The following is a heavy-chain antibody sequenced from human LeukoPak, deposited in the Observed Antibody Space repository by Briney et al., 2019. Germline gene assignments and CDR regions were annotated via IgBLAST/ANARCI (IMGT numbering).Heavy chain of an antibody. D-gene: IGHD1-26*01. J-gene: IGHJ6*03. CDR3: AKEGGVYSSPYYMDV. CDR1: GFTFSSYS. V-gene: IGHV3-21*01. Sequence: GGSLRLSCAASGFTFSSYSMNWVRQAPGKGLEWVSSISSSSSYIYYADSVKGRFTISRDNAKNSLYLQMNSLRAEDTAVYYCAKEGGVYSSPYYMDVWGKGTTVTVS. CDR2: ISSSSSYI.